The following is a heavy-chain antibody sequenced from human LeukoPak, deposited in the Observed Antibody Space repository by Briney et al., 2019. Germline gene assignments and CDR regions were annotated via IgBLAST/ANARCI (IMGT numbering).Heavy chain of an antibody. V-gene: IGHV1-8*03. D-gene: IGHD1-26*01. CDR3: ARAGSSGDYQAGSFEY. CDR2: MNPNSGNT. Sequence: ASVKVSCKASGYTFTSYDINWVRQATGQGLEWMGWMNPNSGNTGYAQKFQGRVTITRNTSISTAYMELSSLRSEDTAVYYCARAGSSGDYQAGSFEYWGQGTLVTVSS. J-gene: IGHJ4*02. CDR1: GYTFTSYD.